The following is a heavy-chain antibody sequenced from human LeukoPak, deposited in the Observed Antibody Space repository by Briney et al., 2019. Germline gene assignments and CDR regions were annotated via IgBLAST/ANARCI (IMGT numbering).Heavy chain of an antibody. V-gene: IGHV3-23*01. J-gene: IGHJ4*02. CDR2: ISGSGGST. CDR1: GFTLSSYW. D-gene: IGHD6-13*01. Sequence: GGSLRLSCAASGFTLSSYWMSWVRQAPGKGLEWVSAISGSGGSTYYAGSVKGRFTISRDNSKNTLYLQMNSLRAEDTAVYYCAKSVWQQLVPLDYWGQGTLVTVSS. CDR3: AKSVWQQLVPLDY.